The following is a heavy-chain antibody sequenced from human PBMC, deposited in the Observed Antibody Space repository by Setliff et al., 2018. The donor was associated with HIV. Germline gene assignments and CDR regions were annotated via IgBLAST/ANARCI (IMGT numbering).Heavy chain of an antibody. CDR3: ARGDPFTDFDS. CDR1: GASITSHN. Sequence: PSETLSLTCSVSGASITSHNWSWIRQAAGKGLEWIGRIYTRGNTNYNPSLRSRVTMSVDTSKNQFSLKVTSVTAADTAVYYCARGDPFTDFDSWGQGTLVTVSS. D-gene: IGHD3-16*01. CDR2: IYTRGNT. J-gene: IGHJ4*02. V-gene: IGHV4-4*07.